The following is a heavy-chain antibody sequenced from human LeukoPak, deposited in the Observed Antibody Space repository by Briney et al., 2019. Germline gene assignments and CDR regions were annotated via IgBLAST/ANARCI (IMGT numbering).Heavy chain of an antibody. CDR2: IKQDGSEK. CDR1: GFTFSSYW. Sequence: QPGGSLRLSCAASGFTFSSYWMSWVRQAPGKGLEWVANIKQDGSEKYYVDSVKGRFTISRDNAKNSLYLQMNSLRAEDTAVYYCARDFLCLGEVMDVWGKGTTVTVSS. D-gene: IGHD3-16*01. J-gene: IGHJ6*04. CDR3: ARDFLCLGEVMDV. V-gene: IGHV3-7*01.